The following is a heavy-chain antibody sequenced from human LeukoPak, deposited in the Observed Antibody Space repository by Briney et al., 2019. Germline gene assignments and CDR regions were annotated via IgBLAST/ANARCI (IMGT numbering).Heavy chain of an antibody. J-gene: IGHJ4*02. CDR3: AVGTTGSTVHFDY. CDR1: GYTLTSYA. Sequence: ASVKVSCKASGYTLTSYAMHWVRQAPGQRLEWMGWINAGNGNTKYSQKFQGRVTVTRDTSASIVYMEVSSLRSEDTAVYYCAVGTTGSTVHFDYWGQGTLVTVSS. D-gene: IGHD4-17*01. CDR2: INAGNGNT. V-gene: IGHV1-3*01.